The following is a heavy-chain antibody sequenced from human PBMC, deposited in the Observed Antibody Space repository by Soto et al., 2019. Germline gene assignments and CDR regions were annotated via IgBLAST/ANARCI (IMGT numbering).Heavy chain of an antibody. D-gene: IGHD4-17*01. CDR3: ARALYGSDAFDI. V-gene: IGHV3-66*01. CDR2: IYSGGST. CDR1: GFTVSSNY. J-gene: IGHJ3*02. Sequence: GGSLRLSCAASGFTVSSNYMSWVRQAPGKGLEWVSVIYSGGSTYYADSVKGRFTISRDNSKNTLYLQMNSLRAEDTAVYYCARALYGSDAFDIWGQGTMVTVSS.